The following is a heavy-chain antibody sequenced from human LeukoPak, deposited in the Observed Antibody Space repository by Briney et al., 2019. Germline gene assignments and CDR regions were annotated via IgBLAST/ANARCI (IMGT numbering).Heavy chain of an antibody. CDR2: IYPGDSDT. CDR3: ARLRDTAMSDY. J-gene: IGHJ4*02. V-gene: IGHV5-51*01. Sequence: GESLKISCKGSGYSFTTYWVGWVRQMPGKGLEWMGVIYPGDSDTGYSPSFQGQVTISADKSISTAYLQWTSLKASDTAMYYCARLRDTAMSDYWGQGTLVTVSS. D-gene: IGHD5-18*01. CDR1: GYSFTTYW.